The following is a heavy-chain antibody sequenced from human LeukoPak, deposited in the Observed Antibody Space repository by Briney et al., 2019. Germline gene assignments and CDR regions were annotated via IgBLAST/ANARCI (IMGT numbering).Heavy chain of an antibody. V-gene: IGHV4-4*07. J-gene: IGHJ4*02. CDR1: GGSISSYY. Sequence: PSETLSLTXTVSGGSISSYYWGWIRQPAGKGLEWIGRIYTSGSTNYNPSLKSRVTMSVDTSKNQFSLKLSSVTAADTAVYYCARRSSVGAFDYWGQGTLVTVSS. D-gene: IGHD1-26*01. CDR3: ARRSSVGAFDY. CDR2: IYTSGST.